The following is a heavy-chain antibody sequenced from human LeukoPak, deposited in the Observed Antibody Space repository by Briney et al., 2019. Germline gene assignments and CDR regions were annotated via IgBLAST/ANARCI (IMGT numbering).Heavy chain of an antibody. V-gene: IGHV3-11*04. CDR2: ISSSGRTI. J-gene: IGHJ4*02. Sequence: GGSLRLSCAASGFTFGNYYMSWIRQAPGKGLEWVSYISSSGRTIYNADSVKGRFTISRDNAKNSLYLQMNSLRAEDTAVYYCARGELGIVGASRFDYWGQGTLVTVSS. CDR1: GFTFGNYY. CDR3: ARGELGIVGASRFDY. D-gene: IGHD1-26*01.